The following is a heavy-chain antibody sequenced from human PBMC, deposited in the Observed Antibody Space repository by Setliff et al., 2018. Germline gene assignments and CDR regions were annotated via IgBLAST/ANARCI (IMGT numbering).Heavy chain of an antibody. Sequence: ASVKVSCKASGYTFTSYYMHWVRQAPGQGLEWMGIINPSGGSTSYTQKFQGRVTTTRDTSTSTVYMELSSLRSEDTAVYYCARCSSSGNGFDYWGQGTQVTVSS. D-gene: IGHD6-13*01. V-gene: IGHV1-46*01. J-gene: IGHJ4*02. CDR1: GYTFTSYY. CDR2: INPSGGST. CDR3: ARCSSSGNGFDY.